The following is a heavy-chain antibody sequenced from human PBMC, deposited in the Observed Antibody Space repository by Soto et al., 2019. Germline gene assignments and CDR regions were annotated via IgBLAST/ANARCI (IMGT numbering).Heavy chain of an antibody. D-gene: IGHD1-7*01. J-gene: IGHJ4*02. Sequence: QVQLVESGGGVVQPGRSLRLSCAASGFTFSSYGMHWVRQAPGKGLEWVAVIWYDGSNKYYADSVKGRFTISRDNSKNTLYLQMNSLRAEDTAVYYCARDFEEYNWNYGAAYFDYWAREPWSPSPQ. CDR3: ARDFEEYNWNYGAAYFDY. V-gene: IGHV3-33*01. CDR1: GFTFSSYG. CDR2: IWYDGSNK.